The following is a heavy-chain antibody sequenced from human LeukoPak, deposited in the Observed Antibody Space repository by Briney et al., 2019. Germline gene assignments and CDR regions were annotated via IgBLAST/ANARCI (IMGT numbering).Heavy chain of an antibody. J-gene: IGHJ6*02. CDR2: TYYSGST. V-gene: IGHV4-59*01. CDR1: GGSISSYY. Sequence: SETLSLTCTVSGGSISSYYWGWIRQPPGKGLEWIGYTYYSGSTNYNPSLKSRVTISVDTSKNQFSLKLSSVTAADTAVYYCARVDSSSYYYYGMDVWGQGTTVTVSS. D-gene: IGHD6-13*01. CDR3: ARVDSSSYYYYGMDV.